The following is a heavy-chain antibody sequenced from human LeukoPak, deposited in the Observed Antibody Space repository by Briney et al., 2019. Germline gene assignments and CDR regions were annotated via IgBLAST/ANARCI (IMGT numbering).Heavy chain of an antibody. Sequence: GSLRLSCAASGFTFSSYAMSWVRQAPGKGLEWIGYIYYSGSTNYNPSLKSRVTISGDTSENQFSLRLSSVTAADTAVYYCARASYSYDISGWVPFDYWGQGTLVTVSS. J-gene: IGHJ4*02. CDR3: ARASYSYDISGWVPFDY. V-gene: IGHV4-59*08. CDR2: IYYSGST. CDR1: GFTFSSYA. D-gene: IGHD3-22*01.